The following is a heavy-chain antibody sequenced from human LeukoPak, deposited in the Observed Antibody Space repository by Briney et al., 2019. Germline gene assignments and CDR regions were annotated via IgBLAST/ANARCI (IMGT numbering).Heavy chain of an antibody. CDR2: ISSSSSYT. CDR1: GFTFSDYY. Sequence: PGGSLRLSCAASGFTFSDYYMSWIRQAPGKGLEWVSYISSSSSYTNYADSVKGRFTISRDNAKNSLYLQMNSLRAEDTAVYYCAREDVVNYYDSSGYPNLDYWGQGTLVTVSS. J-gene: IGHJ4*02. D-gene: IGHD3-22*01. V-gene: IGHV3-11*05. CDR3: AREDVVNYYDSSGYPNLDY.